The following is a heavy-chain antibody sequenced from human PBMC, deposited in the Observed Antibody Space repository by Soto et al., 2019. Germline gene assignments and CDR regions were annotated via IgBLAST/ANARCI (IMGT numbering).Heavy chain of an antibody. Sequence: EVQLLESGGGLVQPGGSLRLSCAASGFTFSSFAMSWVRQAPGKGLEWVSAISGSGGSTYYADSVKGRFTISRDNSKNPLELQMDRLRAEDTAGNYFWKSKPAAWTGYWGQGTLVSVSS. CDR2: ISGSGGST. CDR3: WKSKPAAWTGY. D-gene: IGHD6-13*01. CDR1: GFTFSSFA. V-gene: IGHV3-23*01. J-gene: IGHJ4*02.